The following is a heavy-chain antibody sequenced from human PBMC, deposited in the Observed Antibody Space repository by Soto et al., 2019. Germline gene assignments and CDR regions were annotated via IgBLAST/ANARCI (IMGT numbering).Heavy chain of an antibody. CDR2: IYYSGST. CDR3: ASLLEWFDY. CDR1: GGPLSSFY. Sequence: SETLSLTCNSSGGPLSSFYYSWIRQAPGKGLEWIGYIYYSGSTNYNPSLKSRVTISVDTSKNQFSLKLSSVTAADTAVYYCASLLEWFDYWGQGTLVTVSS. D-gene: IGHD3-3*01. J-gene: IGHJ4*02. V-gene: IGHV4-59*01.